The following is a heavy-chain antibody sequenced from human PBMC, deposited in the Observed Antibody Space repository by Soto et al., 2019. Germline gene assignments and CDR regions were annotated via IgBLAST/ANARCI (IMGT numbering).Heavy chain of an antibody. Sequence: EVQLLESGGGLVQPGGSLRLSCAASGLTFSSYAMSWVRQAPEKGLEWVSTISAVGRSTYYGDSVKGRFTISRDNSNNTLYLQMNSLRAEDTAVYYCAKLSSGSYWYFDLWGRGTLVTVSS. J-gene: IGHJ2*01. D-gene: IGHD6-19*01. V-gene: IGHV3-23*01. CDR1: GLTFSSYA. CDR3: AKLSSGSYWYFDL. CDR2: ISAVGRST.